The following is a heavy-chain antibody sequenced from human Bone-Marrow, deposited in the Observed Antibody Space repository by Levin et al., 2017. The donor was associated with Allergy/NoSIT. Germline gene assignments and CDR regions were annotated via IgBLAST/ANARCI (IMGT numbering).Heavy chain of an antibody. Sequence: SETLSLTCTVSGGSITGSNDYWAWISQSPGKGLEWIGSIFYSGYTFYNPSLKSRVTMSVDTSKNQFSLKLSSVTAADTAVYYCARLVAAYFDFWGQGTLVTVSS. CDR1: GGSITGSNDY. CDR3: ARLVAAYFDF. V-gene: IGHV4-39*01. D-gene: IGHD2-15*01. J-gene: IGHJ4*02. CDR2: IFYSGYT.